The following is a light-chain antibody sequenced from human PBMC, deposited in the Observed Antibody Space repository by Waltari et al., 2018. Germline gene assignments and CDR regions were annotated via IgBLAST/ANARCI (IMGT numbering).Light chain of an antibody. J-gene: IGKJ1*01. CDR2: KVS. CDR3: MQGTHWPRT. CDR1: QSLVFDDGNTY. V-gene: IGKV2-30*01. Sequence: DVVMTQSPLSLPVTLGQPASISCTSSQSLVFDDGNTYLNWFQQSPGQSPRRLIYKVSVRDSGAPDSFSGSGSGTDFTLQISRVEAEDVGVYYCMQGTHWPRTLGQGTKVEIK.